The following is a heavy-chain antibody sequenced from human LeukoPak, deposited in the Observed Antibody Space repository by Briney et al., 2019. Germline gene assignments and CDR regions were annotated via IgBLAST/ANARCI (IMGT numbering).Heavy chain of an antibody. V-gene: IGHV3-13*01. CDR2: IGTAGDT. Sequence: GGSLRLSCTASGFTFSSYDMHWVRHAPGKGLEWVSAIGTAGDTYYPGSVKGRFTISRENAKNSLYLQMNSLRAGDTAVYYCARITVQPTYGMDVWGQGTTVTVSS. J-gene: IGHJ6*02. D-gene: IGHD1-1*01. CDR3: ARITVQPTYGMDV. CDR1: GFTFSSYD.